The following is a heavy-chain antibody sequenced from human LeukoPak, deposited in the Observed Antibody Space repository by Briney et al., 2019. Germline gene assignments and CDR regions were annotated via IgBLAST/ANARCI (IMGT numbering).Heavy chain of an antibody. CDR1: GDSVSSNSGA. CDR3: ARAGNLYYYYGMDV. D-gene: IGHD1-14*01. V-gene: IGHV6-1*01. Sequence: SQTLSLTCALSGDSVSSNSGAWNWIRQSPSRGLEWLGRTYYRTKWYNDYAVSVKSRITINPDTSKNQFSLQLNSVTPEDTAVYYCARAGNLYYYYGMDVWGKGTTVTVSS. CDR2: TYYRTKWYN. J-gene: IGHJ6*04.